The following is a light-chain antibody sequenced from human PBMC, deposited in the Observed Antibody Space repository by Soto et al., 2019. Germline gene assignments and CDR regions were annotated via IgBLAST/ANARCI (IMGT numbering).Light chain of an antibody. CDR2: GAS. CDR3: QQYNTYSPA. V-gene: IGKV3-20*01. Sequence: IVLTQSPGTLSLSPWERATLSCRASQSVSSSYLAWYQQKPGQAPRLLIYGASSRATGTPDRFSGSGSGTEFTLTISSLEPDDFATYYCQQYNTYSPAFGQGTKVDIK. J-gene: IGKJ1*01. CDR1: QSVSSSY.